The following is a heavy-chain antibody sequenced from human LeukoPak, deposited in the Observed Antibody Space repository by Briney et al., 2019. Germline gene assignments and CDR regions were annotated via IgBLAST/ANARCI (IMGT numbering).Heavy chain of an antibody. CDR2: ISGRGDST. D-gene: IGHD3-9*01. Sequence: GGSLRLSCAASGFTFYTYAMSWVRQAPGKGLEWVSAISGRGDSTNYADSVKGRFTISRDNSKNTLYLQMNSLRAEDTAVYYCAKDGGEYYDILTGYYPRLYYMDVWGKGTTVTISS. V-gene: IGHV3-23*01. CDR1: GFTFYTYA. J-gene: IGHJ6*03. CDR3: AKDGGEYYDILTGYYPRLYYMDV.